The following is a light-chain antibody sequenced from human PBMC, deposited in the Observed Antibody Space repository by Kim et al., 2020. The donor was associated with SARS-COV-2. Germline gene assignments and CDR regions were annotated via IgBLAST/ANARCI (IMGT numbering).Light chain of an antibody. Sequence: QAGLTQPPSVSKGLRQTATLTCTGNSNNVGNQGAAWLQQQQGHPPKLLSYRNNKRPSGISERLSASRSGNTASLTVTGLQPEDEADYYCSAWDRSLSAWVFGGGTQLTVL. CDR2: RNN. J-gene: IGLJ3*02. V-gene: IGLV10-54*01. CDR3: SAWDRSLSAWV. CDR1: SNNVGNQG.